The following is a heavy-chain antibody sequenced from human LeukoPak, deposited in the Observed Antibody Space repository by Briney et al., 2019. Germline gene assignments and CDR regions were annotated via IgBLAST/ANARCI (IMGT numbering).Heavy chain of an antibody. CDR1: GYTFTSYA. CDR2: INGGNGNT. Sequence: ASVKVSCKASGYTFTSYAMHWVRQAPGQRLEWMGWINGGNGNTKYSQKLQGRVTITRDTSASTAYMELRSLRSEDTAVFYCARGPPRLNWFDPWGQGTLVTVSS. CDR3: ARGPPRLNWFDP. J-gene: IGHJ5*02. D-gene: IGHD6-25*01. V-gene: IGHV1-3*01.